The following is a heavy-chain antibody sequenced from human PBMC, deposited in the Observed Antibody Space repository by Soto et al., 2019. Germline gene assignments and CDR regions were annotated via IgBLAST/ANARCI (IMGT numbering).Heavy chain of an antibody. Sequence: QVQLVQSGAEVKKPGASVKVSCKASGYTFTSYYMHWVRQAPGQGLEWMGIINPSGGSTSYAQKFQGRVTMTRDTSTSTVYMELSSLRSEDTAVFYCARAVGAMVIGGWFDTWGQGTLVTVSS. J-gene: IGHJ5*02. CDR2: INPSGGST. CDR1: GYTFTSYY. V-gene: IGHV1-46*01. CDR3: ARAVGAMVIGGWFDT. D-gene: IGHD5-18*01.